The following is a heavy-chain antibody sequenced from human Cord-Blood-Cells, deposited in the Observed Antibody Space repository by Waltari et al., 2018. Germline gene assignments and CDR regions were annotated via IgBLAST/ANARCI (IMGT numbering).Heavy chain of an antibody. CDR3: ARDLRRGFDY. CDR2: ISYDGSNK. D-gene: IGHD3-16*01. Sequence: QVQLVESGGGVVQPGRSLRLSCAAAGSPLSSYAMHWVRKAPGKGLGWVAVISYDGSNKYYADSVKGRFTISRDNSKNTLYLQMNSLRAEDTAVYYGARDLRRGFDYWGQGTLVTVSS. V-gene: IGHV3-30-3*01. J-gene: IGHJ4*02. CDR1: GSPLSSYA.